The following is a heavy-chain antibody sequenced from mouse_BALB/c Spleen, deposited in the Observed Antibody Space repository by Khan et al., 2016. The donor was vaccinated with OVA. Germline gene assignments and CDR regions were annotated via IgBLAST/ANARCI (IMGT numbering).Heavy chain of an antibody. D-gene: IGHD2-1*01. CDR1: GFNIKDYY. V-gene: IGHV14-1*02. CDR2: IDPENGHT. Sequence: EVQLQESGAELVRPGALVKLSCKASGFNIKDYYMYWVKQRPEQGLEWIGWIDPENGHTIYDPKFQGKASITVDTSSNTAYLPLRSLTSEDTAVFECARRSIGKCGFAYGGQGTLVTVSA. J-gene: IGHJ3*01. CDR3: ARRSIGKCGFAY.